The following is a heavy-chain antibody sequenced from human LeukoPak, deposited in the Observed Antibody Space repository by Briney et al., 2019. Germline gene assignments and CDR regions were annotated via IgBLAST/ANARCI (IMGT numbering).Heavy chain of an antibody. V-gene: IGHV1-18*01. J-gene: IGHJ4*02. CDR2: ISAYNGNT. D-gene: IGHD3-22*01. CDR3: ARDPVYDSSGYYYFDY. Sequence: ASVKVSCKASGYTFTSYGISWVRQAPGQGLEWMGWISAYNGNTNYAQKLQGRVTMTTDTSTSTAYMELRSLRSDDTAVYCCARDPVYDSSGYYYFDYWGQGTLVTVSS. CDR1: GYTFTSYG.